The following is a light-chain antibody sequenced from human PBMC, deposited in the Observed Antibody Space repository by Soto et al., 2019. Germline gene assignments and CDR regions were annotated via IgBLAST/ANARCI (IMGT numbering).Light chain of an antibody. CDR3: QQSYSNPIT. CDR2: GAS. J-gene: IGKJ5*01. Sequence: EILMTHSPSTLSVSPGERATLSCRASQSVRRNLAWYQKKHGKAPRPLIYGASTRATGIPARLSGSGSGTDFTITISSMKPEDFETYYCQQSYSNPITFGHGTRREI. CDR1: QSVRRN. V-gene: IGKV3-15*01.